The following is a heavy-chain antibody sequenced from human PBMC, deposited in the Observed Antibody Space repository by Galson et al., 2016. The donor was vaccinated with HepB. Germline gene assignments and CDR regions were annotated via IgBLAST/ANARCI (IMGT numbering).Heavy chain of an antibody. CDR2: INHSGST. V-gene: IGHV4-59*01. D-gene: IGHD5-12*01. CDR1: GGSISTYY. J-gene: IGHJ3*02. Sequence: SETLSLTCTVSGGSISTYYWSWIRQPPGKGLEWIGYINHSGSTNYNPPLKSRVTISVDMSKTQFSLKLSSVTAADTAVYYCARLEDGFDKRYALDIWGQGTMVTVSS. CDR3: ARLEDGFDKRYALDI.